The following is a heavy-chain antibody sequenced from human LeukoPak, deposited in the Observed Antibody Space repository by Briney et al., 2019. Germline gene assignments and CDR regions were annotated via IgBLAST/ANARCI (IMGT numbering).Heavy chain of an antibody. V-gene: IGHV4-59*08. Sequence: SETLSLTCTVSGGSISSYYWSWIRQPPGKGLEWIGYIYYSGSTNYNPSLKSRVTISVDTSKNQFSLKLSSVTAADTAVYYCARRETMIVDYRGQGTLVTVSS. CDR3: ARRETMIVDY. CDR1: GGSISSYY. J-gene: IGHJ4*02. D-gene: IGHD3-22*01. CDR2: IYYSGST.